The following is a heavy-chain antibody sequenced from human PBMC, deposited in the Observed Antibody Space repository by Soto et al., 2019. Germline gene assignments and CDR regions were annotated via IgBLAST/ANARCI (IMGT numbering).Heavy chain of an antibody. Sequence: LTCAVYGGSFSGYYWSWIRQPPGKGLEWIGEINHSGSTNYNPSLKSRVTISVDTSKNQFSLKLSSVTAADTAVYYCARGHYSNYYYYMDVWGKGTTVTVSS. D-gene: IGHD4-4*01. CDR1: GGSFSGYY. V-gene: IGHV4-34*01. CDR3: ARGHYSNYYYYMDV. J-gene: IGHJ6*03. CDR2: INHSGST.